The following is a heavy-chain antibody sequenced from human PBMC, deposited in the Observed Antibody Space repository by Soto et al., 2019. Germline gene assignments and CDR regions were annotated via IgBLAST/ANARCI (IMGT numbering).Heavy chain of an antibody. V-gene: IGHV1-69*01. Sequence: QVQLAQSGAEVRKPGSSVKVSCRASGGSFSDFAFSWVRQAPGQGLEWMGGTIPMFAATKYAQRFQGRITINADASTTTVYLAMSSLTSDVSAVYYCVRGGIVAVPAALSSYDDYTNYRFDSWGQGTLVSVSS. CDR2: TIPMFAAT. D-gene: IGHD4-4*01. CDR1: GGSFSDFA. CDR3: VRGGIVAVPAALSSYDDYTNYRFDS. J-gene: IGHJ4*02.